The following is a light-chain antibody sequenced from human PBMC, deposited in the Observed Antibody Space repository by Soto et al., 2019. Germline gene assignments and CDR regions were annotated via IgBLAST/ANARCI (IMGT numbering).Light chain of an antibody. J-gene: IGKJ1*01. CDR3: HQRQSWPRT. Sequence: EIVLTQSPATLSSFPGDRVTLSCLASQYINTRLAWYQHRPGQAPRLLIYQTSIRAAGIPARFSASGSGTDFTLTISDVQPEDFALYYCHQRQSWPRTFGQGTKVDIK. CDR1: QYINTR. V-gene: IGKV3-11*01. CDR2: QTS.